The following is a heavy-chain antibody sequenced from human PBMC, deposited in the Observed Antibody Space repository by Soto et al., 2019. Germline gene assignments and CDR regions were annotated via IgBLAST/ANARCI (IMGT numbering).Heavy chain of an antibody. Sequence: PSETLSLTCAVSGYSISSGYYWGWLRQPPGKGLEWIGSIYHGGSTYYNPSLNSRVTLSIDMTNNHVSLILNSVTAADGRYYCARVGPWVPYYYDSSPYTFENWFDPWGQGTLVTVSS. V-gene: IGHV4-38-2*01. CDR2: IYHGGST. CDR3: ARVGPWVPYYYDSSPYTFENWFDP. D-gene: IGHD3-22*01. CDR1: GYSISSGYY. J-gene: IGHJ5*02.